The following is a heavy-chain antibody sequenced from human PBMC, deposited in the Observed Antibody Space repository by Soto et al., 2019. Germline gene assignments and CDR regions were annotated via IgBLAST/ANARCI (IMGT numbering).Heavy chain of an antibody. CDR3: ARTPPIAVAGTTFDY. J-gene: IGHJ4*02. CDR1: GYTFTSYA. Sequence: GASVKVSCKASGYTFTSYAMHWVRQAPGQRLEWMGWINAGNGNTKYSQKFQGRVTITRDTSASTAYMELSSLRSEDTAVFYCARTPPIAVAGTTFDYWGQGTLVTVSS. CDR2: INAGNGNT. V-gene: IGHV1-3*01. D-gene: IGHD6-19*01.